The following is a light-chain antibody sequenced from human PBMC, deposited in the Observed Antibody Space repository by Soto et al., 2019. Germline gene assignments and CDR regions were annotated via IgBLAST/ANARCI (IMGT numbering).Light chain of an antibody. CDR1: QSVGTF. Sequence: EIVLTQSPATLSLSPGERATLSCRASQSVGTFFAWYQQKPGQAPRLLIYDASNRATGIPPRFSGSGSGTDFTLTISRLEPEDFAMYYCQQYGSSPITFGQGTKVDI. CDR3: QQYGSSPIT. CDR2: DAS. J-gene: IGKJ1*01. V-gene: IGKV3-11*01.